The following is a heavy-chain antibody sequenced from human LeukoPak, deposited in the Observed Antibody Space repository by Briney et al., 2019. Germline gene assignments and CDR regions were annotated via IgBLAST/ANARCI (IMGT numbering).Heavy chain of an antibody. Sequence: PGGSLRLSCSVSGFTFSRYAMHWVRQAPGKGLEYVSAISSNGGSTYYTDSVKGRTTISRDNSKNTLYLQMNSLRAEDTAVYYCARSGYSYDSDYWGQGTLVTVSS. D-gene: IGHD5-18*01. CDR1: GFTFSRYA. CDR3: ARSGYSYDSDY. CDR2: ISSNGGST. V-gene: IGHV3-64*04. J-gene: IGHJ4*02.